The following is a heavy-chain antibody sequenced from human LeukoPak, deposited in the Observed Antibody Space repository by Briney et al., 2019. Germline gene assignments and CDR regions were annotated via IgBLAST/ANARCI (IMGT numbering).Heavy chain of an antibody. CDR1: GFTFSSYW. V-gene: IGHV3-7*01. D-gene: IGHD2-21*02. CDR3: VRDPSAYCGGDCPDY. CDR2: IKQDGSEK. J-gene: IGHJ4*02. Sequence: PGGSLRLSCAASGFTFSSYWMSWVRQAPGKGLEGVANIKQDGSEKYYVDSVEGRFTISRDNAKNSLYLQMNSLRAEDTAVYYCVRDPSAYCGGDCPDYWGQGTLVTVST.